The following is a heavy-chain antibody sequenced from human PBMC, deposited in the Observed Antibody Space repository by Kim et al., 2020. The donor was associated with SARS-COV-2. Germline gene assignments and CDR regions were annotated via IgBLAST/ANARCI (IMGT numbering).Heavy chain of an antibody. J-gene: IGHJ4*01. D-gene: IGHD3-22*01. Sequence: SETLSLTCTVSGGSISSSSYYWGWIRQPPGKGLEWIGSIYYSWSTYYNPSLKSRVTISVDTSKNQFSLKLSSVTAADTAVYYCARNYDSSGYYLKSYYF. CDR1: GGSISSSSYY. CDR3: ARNYDSSGYYLKSYYF. V-gene: IGHV4-39*01. CDR2: IYYSWST.